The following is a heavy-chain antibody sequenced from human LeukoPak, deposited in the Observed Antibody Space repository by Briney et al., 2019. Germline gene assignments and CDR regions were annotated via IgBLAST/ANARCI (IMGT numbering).Heavy chain of an antibody. CDR3: ARASEMATTDAFDI. CDR1: GFTFSSYD. V-gene: IGHV3-48*03. J-gene: IGHJ3*02. Sequence: GGSVRLSCAASGFTFSSYDMNWVRQAPGKGLEWVSYISSSGTTTYYADSVKGRLTISRDNSKNTLYLQMNSLRAEDTAVYYCARASEMATTDAFDIWGQETMV. CDR2: ISSSGTTT. D-gene: IGHD5-24*01.